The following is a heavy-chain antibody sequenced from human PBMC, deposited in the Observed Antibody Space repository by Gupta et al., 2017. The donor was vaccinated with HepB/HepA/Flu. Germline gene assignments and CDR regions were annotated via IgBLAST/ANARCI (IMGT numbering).Heavy chain of an antibody. V-gene: IGHV4-59*01. Sequence: QVQLQESGPGLVKASETLSLTCTVPGGSISSYYWSWIRQPPGKGLECIGYRYYSGSTNYNPSLKSRVTISVDTSKNQFSLKLSSVTAADTAVYYCAGGASMVVAALDYWGQGTLVTVSS. CDR2: RYYSGST. D-gene: IGHD2-15*01. CDR1: GGSISSYY. J-gene: IGHJ4*02. CDR3: AGGASMVVAALDY.